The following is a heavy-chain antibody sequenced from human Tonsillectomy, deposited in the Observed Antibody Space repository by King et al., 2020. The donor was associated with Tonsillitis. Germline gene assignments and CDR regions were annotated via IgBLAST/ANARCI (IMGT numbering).Heavy chain of an antibody. D-gene: IGHD3-10*01. CDR2: IYYSGST. CDR3: ASRYYYGSGSYVN. V-gene: IGHV4-39*07. CDR1: GGSISSSSYY. J-gene: IGHJ4*02. Sequence: QLQESGPGLVKPSETLSLTCTVAGGSISSSSYYWGWIRQPPGKGLGWIGSIYYSGSTYYKPSLKSRVTISVDTSKNQFSLKLSSVTAADTAVYYCASRYYYGSGSYVNWGQGTLVTVSS.